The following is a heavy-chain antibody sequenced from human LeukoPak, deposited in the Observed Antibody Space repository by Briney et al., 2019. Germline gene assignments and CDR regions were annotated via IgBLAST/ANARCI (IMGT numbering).Heavy chain of an antibody. CDR2: ISGSGGST. Sequence: GGSLRLSCAASGFTFSRYGMSWVRQAPGKGLEWVSAISGSGGSTYYTDSVKGRFTISRDNSKNTLYLQMNSLRAEDTAVYYCAKSVTTGQFDPWGQGTLVTVSS. CDR1: GFTFSRYG. J-gene: IGHJ5*02. D-gene: IGHD1-1*01. CDR3: AKSVTTGQFDP. V-gene: IGHV3-23*01.